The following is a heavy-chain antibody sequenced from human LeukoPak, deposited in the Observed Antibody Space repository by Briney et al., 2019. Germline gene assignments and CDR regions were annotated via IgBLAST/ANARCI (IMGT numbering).Heavy chain of an antibody. CDR2: IVASYEGT. CDR1: VFTFSNYA. J-gene: IGHJ5*02. Sequence: HPGGSLRLSCSASVFTFSNYAMMWVRQPPGRGLEWVSSIVASYEGTLYANSVKGRFTIYRDNHKSTLSLQMNSLRAEDTRVYYCAKGKAGGLVDLFDPWGQGTLVTVSS. V-gene: IGHV3-23*01. CDR3: AKGKAGGLVDLFDP. D-gene: IGHD3/OR15-3a*01.